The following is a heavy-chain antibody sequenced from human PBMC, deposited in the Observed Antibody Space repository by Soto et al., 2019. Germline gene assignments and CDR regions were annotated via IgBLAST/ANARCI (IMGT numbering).Heavy chain of an antibody. D-gene: IGHD1-26*01. CDR1: GGSISSGGYY. Sequence: PSETLSLTCTVSGGSISSGGYYWSWIRQHPGKGLEWIGSVYYRGSTNYNPSLKSRVTISVDTSKRQFSLNLNSVTAADTAMYYCARGIQWDSYYFYYYMDVWGKGTTVTVSS. J-gene: IGHJ6*03. CDR2: VYYRGST. CDR3: ARGIQWDSYYFYYYMDV. V-gene: IGHV4-61*08.